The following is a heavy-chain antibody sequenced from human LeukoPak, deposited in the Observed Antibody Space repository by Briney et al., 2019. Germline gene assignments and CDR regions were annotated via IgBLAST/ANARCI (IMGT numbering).Heavy chain of an antibody. D-gene: IGHD2-21*02. CDR3: ATDRYCGGDCYPDAFDI. CDR1: GYTLTELS. CDR2: FDPEDGET. J-gene: IGHJ3*02. Sequence: ASVKVSCKVSGYTLTELSMHWVRQAPGKGLEWMGGFDPEDGETIYAQKFQGRVTMTEDTSTDTAYMELSSLRSEDTAVYYCATDRYCGGDCYPDAFDIWGQGTMVTVSS. V-gene: IGHV1-24*01.